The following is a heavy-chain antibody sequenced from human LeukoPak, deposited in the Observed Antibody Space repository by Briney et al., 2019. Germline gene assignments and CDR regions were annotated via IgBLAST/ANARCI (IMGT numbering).Heavy chain of an antibody. CDR3: AKEKVGRFDYRDYVEDYSDDY. Sequence: GGSLRLSCAASGFTFSSYAMSWVRQAPGKGLEWVSVVYSDGSTYYEDSVKGRFTISRDTSKNTLSLQMNSLRVEDTAVYYCAKEKVGRFDYRDYVEDYSDDYWGQGTLVTVSS. V-gene: IGHV3-23*03. CDR2: VYSDGST. D-gene: IGHD4-17*01. J-gene: IGHJ4*02. CDR1: GFTFSSYA.